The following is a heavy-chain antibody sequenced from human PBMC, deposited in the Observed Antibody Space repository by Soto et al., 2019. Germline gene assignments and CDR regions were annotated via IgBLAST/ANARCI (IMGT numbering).Heavy chain of an antibody. J-gene: IGHJ4*02. D-gene: IGHD5-12*01. Sequence: PSETLSLTCTVSGVSINNGNDYWTWIRQHPGKGLEWIGYIYYSGSTNYNPSLQSRVTMSVDTSKNQFSLNLNSMTAADTAVYSCARVVPDGYSDYWGQGTLVTVSS. CDR3: ARVVPDGYSDY. CDR2: IYYSGST. CDR1: GVSINNGNDY. V-gene: IGHV4-61*01.